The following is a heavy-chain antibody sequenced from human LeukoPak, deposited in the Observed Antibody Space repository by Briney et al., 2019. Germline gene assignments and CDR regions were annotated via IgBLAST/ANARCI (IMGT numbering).Heavy chain of an antibody. CDR3: ARAPPPIGLYSSSWRAYYYYGMDV. J-gene: IGHJ6*02. Sequence: SETLSLTCTVPGGSISSYYWSWIRQPPGKGLEWIGYIYYSGSTNYNPSLKSRVTISVDTSKNQFSLKLSSVTAADTAVYYCARAPPPIGLYSSSWRAYYYYGMDVWGQGTTVTVSS. CDR2: IYYSGST. CDR1: GGSISSYY. D-gene: IGHD6-13*01. V-gene: IGHV4-59*01.